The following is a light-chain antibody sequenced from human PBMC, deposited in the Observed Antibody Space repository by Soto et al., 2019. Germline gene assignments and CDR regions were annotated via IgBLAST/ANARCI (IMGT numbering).Light chain of an antibody. CDR2: GAS. V-gene: IGKV3-20*01. J-gene: IGKJ3*01. CDR1: QSITNSY. Sequence: EIVLTQSPGTLSLSPGERATLSCRASQSITNSYLAWYQQKPGKATRLLVYGASSRATGIPDRFSGSGSGTDFTLTISRLEPEDFAVYYCQQYGSSRFTFGPGTKVNVK. CDR3: QQYGSSRFT.